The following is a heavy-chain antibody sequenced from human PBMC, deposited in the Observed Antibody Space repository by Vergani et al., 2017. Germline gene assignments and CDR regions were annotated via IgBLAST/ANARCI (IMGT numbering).Heavy chain of an antibody. J-gene: IGHJ4*02. CDR3: ARGTGYCSSTSCYAGYITYPYFDY. Sequence: QVQLQQWGAGLLKPSETLSLTCAVYGGSFSGYYWSWIRQPPGKGLEWIGEINHSGSTNYNPSLKSRVTISVDTSKNQFSLTLSSVTAADTAVYYCARGTGYCSSTSCYAGYITYPYFDYWGQGTLVTVSS. V-gene: IGHV4-34*01. D-gene: IGHD2-2*01. CDR2: INHSGST. CDR1: GGSFSGYY.